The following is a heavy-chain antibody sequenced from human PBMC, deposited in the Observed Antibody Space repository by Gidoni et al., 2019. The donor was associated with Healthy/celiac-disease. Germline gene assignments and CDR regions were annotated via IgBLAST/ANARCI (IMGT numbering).Heavy chain of an antibody. CDR2: IYYSGST. V-gene: IGHV4-59*01. D-gene: IGHD6-13*01. CDR1: GGSISSYY. Sequence: QVQLQESGPGLVKPSETLSLTCTVSGGSISSYYWSWIRQPPGKGLEWIGYIYYSGSTNYNPSLKSRVTISVDTSKNQFSLKLSSVTAADTAVYYCARAGDSSSWNGRTYFDYWGQGTLVTVSS. CDR3: ARAGDSSSWNGRTYFDY. J-gene: IGHJ4*02.